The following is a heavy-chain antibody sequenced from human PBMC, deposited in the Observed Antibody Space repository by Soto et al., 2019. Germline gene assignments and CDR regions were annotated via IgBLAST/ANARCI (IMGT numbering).Heavy chain of an antibody. D-gene: IGHD6-13*01. J-gene: IGHJ6*02. Sequence: PSETLSLTCTVSGGSISSYYWSWIRQPPGKGLEWIGYIYYSGSTNYNPSLKSRVTISVDTSKNQFSLKPSSVTAADTAVYYCARDHVAAALGGYYYYYYGMDVWGQGTTVTVSS. CDR2: IYYSGST. CDR1: GGSISSYY. CDR3: ARDHVAAALGGYYYYYYGMDV. V-gene: IGHV4-59*01.